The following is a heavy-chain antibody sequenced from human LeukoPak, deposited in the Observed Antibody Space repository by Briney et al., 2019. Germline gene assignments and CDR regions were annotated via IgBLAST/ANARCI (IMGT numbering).Heavy chain of an antibody. CDR3: ARGLFDI. V-gene: IGHV3-7*03. CDR1: GFTFNNYW. J-gene: IGHJ3*02. CDR2: IKQDGSEK. Sequence: GGSLRLSCAASGFTFNNYWMSWVRQAPGKGLEWVANIKQDGSEKYYVGSVKGRFTISRDIAKDSLYLQMNSLRAEDTAVYYCARGLFDIWGQGTMVTVSS.